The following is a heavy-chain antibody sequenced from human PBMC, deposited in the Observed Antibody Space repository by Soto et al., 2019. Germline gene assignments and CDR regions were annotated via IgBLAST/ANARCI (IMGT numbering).Heavy chain of an antibody. J-gene: IGHJ3*02. D-gene: IGHD3-3*01. V-gene: IGHV4-59*01. CDR2: IYYSGST. Sequence: PSETLSLTCTVSVGSISSYYWSWIRQPPGKGLEWIGYIYYSGSTNYNPSLKSRVTISVDTSKNQFSLKLSSVTAADTAVYYCARAYSQYYFWSGYYPVNAFDTWGQGKMLTVSS. CDR3: ARAYSQYYFWSGYYPVNAFDT. CDR1: VGSISSYY.